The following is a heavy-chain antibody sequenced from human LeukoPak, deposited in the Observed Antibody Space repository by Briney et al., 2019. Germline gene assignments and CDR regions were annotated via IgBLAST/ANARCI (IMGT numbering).Heavy chain of an antibody. V-gene: IGHV3-30*02. D-gene: IGHD3-3*01. CDR1: GFTFGDYA. CDR3: ARRVVIRSTDYFYYYIHV. J-gene: IGHJ6*03. CDR2: IRYNGDNK. Sequence: GRSLRLSCTASGFTFGDYAMSWVRQAPGKGLEWVAFIRYNGDNKYYADSVKGRFTVSRDNSQSTLYLQMNSLRVEDTAVYYCARRVVIRSTDYFYYYIHVWGKGTTVTVSS.